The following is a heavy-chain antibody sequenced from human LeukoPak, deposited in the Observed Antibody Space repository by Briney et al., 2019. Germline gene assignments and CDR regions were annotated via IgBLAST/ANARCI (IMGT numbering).Heavy chain of an antibody. CDR2: IVPILGTA. J-gene: IGHJ4*02. CDR3: ARSQGYSYGSSY. Sequence: SVKVSCKAPGGPFGRYAISWVRQAPGQGLKWMGGIVPILGTANYAQKFQGRVTITADDSTGTAYMELTSLRSADTAVYYCARSQGYSYGSSYWGQGTLVTVSS. D-gene: IGHD5-18*01. CDR1: GGPFGRYA. V-gene: IGHV1-69*01.